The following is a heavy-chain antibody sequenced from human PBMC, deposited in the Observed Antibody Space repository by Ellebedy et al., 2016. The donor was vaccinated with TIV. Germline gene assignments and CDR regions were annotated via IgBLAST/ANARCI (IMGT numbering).Heavy chain of an antibody. CDR1: GFIFSNYA. CDR2: ISGFDGSA. J-gene: IGHJ5*02. V-gene: IGHV3-23*01. CDR3: AKRAKAGGFDH. Sequence: PGGSLRLSCEASGFIFSNYALSWVRQAPGKGLEWVSAISGFDGSANYADSVKGRFIASRDNPMNTLYLQMNSLRADDTAIYYCAKRAKAGGFDHWGQGALVTVSS.